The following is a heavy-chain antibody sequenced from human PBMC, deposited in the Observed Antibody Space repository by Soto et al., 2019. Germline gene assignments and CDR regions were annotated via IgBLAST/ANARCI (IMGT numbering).Heavy chain of an antibody. CDR3: ARSYPNTIFGVVPSRGLDV. CDR2: IHYSGST. V-gene: IGHV4-59*01. CDR1: GVSISSNY. J-gene: IGHJ6*02. D-gene: IGHD3-3*01. Sequence: SETLSLTCIVYGVSISSNYWSWIRQPPGQGLEWIGYIHYSGSTNFNPSLKNRVVMSVDTSKNQFSLRLSSVTAADTAVYYCARSYPNTIFGVVPSRGLDVWGQGATVTVS.